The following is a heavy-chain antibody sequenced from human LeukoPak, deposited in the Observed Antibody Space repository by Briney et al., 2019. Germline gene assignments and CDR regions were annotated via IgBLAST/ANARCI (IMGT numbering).Heavy chain of an antibody. CDR3: ASNPTSYDSSGSLNY. V-gene: IGHV3-23*01. J-gene: IGHJ4*02. CDR1: GFTFSSYA. CDR2: ISGSGGST. Sequence: GGSLRLSCAASGFTFSSYAMSWVRQAPGKGLQWVSAISGSGGSTYYADSVKGRFTISRDNSKNTLYLQMNSLRAEDTAVYYCASNPTSYDSSGSLNYWGQGTLVTVSS. D-gene: IGHD3-22*01.